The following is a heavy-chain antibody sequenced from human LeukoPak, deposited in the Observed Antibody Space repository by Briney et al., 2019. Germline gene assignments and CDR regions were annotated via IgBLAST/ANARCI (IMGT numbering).Heavy chain of an antibody. J-gene: IGHJ6*02. CDR1: GFTFSSYG. CDR3: ARDRGRYCSGGSCFEHYGMDV. Sequence: GSLRLSCAASGFTFSSYGMHWVRQAPGKGLEWVAVISYDGSNKYYADSVKGRFTISRDNSKNTLYLQMNSLRAEDTAVYYCARDRGRYCSGGSCFEHYGMDVWGQGTTVTVSS. D-gene: IGHD2-15*01. CDR2: ISYDGSNK. V-gene: IGHV3-30*03.